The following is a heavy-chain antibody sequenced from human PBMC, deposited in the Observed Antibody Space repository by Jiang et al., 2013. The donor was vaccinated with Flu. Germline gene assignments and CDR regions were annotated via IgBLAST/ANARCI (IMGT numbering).Heavy chain of an antibody. CDR3: ARGWPEAFDI. V-gene: IGHV4-59*01. J-gene: IGHJ3*02. D-gene: IGHD2-15*01. Sequence: GPGLVKPSETLSLTCTVSGGSISSYYWSWIRQPPGKGLEWIGYIYYSGSTNYNPSLKSRVTISVDTSKNQFSLKLSSVTAADTAVYYCARGWPEAFDIWGQGTMVTVSS. CDR2: IYYSGST. CDR1: GGSISSYY.